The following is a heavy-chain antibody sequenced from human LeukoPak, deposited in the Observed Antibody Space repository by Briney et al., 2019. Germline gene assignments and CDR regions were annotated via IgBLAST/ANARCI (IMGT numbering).Heavy chain of an antibody. D-gene: IGHD3-22*01. J-gene: IGHJ3*02. Sequence: GGSLRLSCAASGFTFSSYWMSWVRQAPGKGLEWVANIKQDGSEKYYVDSVKGRFTISRDNAKNSLYLQMNSLRAEDTAVYYCASPYYYDSSGYDAFDIWGQGTMVTVSS. CDR2: IKQDGSEK. CDR3: ASPYYYDSSGYDAFDI. CDR1: GFTFSSYW. V-gene: IGHV3-7*01.